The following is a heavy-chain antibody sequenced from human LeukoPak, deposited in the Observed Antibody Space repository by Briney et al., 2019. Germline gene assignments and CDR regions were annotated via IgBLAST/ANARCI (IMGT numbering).Heavy chain of an antibody. CDR3: ARNGVPVKPYNWFDP. Sequence: GRSLRLSCAASGFTFSSYAMHWVRQAPGKGLEWVGGIIPIFGTANYAQKFQGRVTITADESTSTAYMELSSLRSEDTAVYYCARNGVPVKPYNWFDPWGQGTLVTVSS. V-gene: IGHV1-69*01. J-gene: IGHJ5*02. CDR2: IIPIFGTA. D-gene: IGHD2-8*01. CDR1: GFTFSSYA.